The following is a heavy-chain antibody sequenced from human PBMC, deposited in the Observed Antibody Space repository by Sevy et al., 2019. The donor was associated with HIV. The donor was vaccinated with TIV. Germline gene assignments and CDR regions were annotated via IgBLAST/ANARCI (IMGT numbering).Heavy chain of an antibody. CDR1: GFTFSSYA. Sequence: GGSLRLSCAASGFTFSSYAMHWVRQAPGKGLEWVAVISYDGSNKYYADSVKGRFTISRDNSKKTVYLQMNSLRVEDTAVYYCARDQHDYAGNIRTGCFDPWGQGALVTVSS. CDR2: ISYDGSNK. J-gene: IGHJ5*02. CDR3: ARDQHDYAGNIRTGCFDP. D-gene: IGHD4-17*01. V-gene: IGHV3-30-3*01.